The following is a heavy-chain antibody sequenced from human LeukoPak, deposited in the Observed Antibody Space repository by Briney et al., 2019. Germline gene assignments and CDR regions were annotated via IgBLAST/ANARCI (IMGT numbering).Heavy chain of an antibody. V-gene: IGHV4-59*01. Sequence: SETLSLTCTVSGGSISSYYWSWIRQPPGKGLEWIGYIYYSGSTNYNPSLKSRVTISVDTSKNQFSLKLSSVTAADTAVYYCARAVVVTAIPLGHYYFDYWGQGTLVTVSS. CDR1: GGSISSYY. J-gene: IGHJ4*02. CDR2: IYYSGST. CDR3: ARAVVVTAIPLGHYYFDY. D-gene: IGHD2-21*02.